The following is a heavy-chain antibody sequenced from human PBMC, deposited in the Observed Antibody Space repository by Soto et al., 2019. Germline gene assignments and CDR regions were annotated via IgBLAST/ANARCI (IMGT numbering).Heavy chain of an antibody. D-gene: IGHD6-13*01. J-gene: IGHJ6*02. CDR3: ARGEEYSSSWYSLYYSGMDV. CDR1: GDSVSSNSAA. Sequence: SQTLSLTCAISGDSVSSNSAAWNWIRQSPSRGLEWLGRTYYRSKWYNDYAVSVKSRITINPDTSKNQFSLQLNSATPEDTAVYYCARGEEYSSSWYSLYYSGMDVWGQGTTVTVSS. CDR2: TYYRSKWYN. V-gene: IGHV6-1*01.